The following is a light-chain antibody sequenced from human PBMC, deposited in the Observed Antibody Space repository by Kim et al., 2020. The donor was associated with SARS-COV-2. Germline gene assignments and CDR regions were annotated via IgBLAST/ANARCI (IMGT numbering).Light chain of an antibody. CDR2: GAS. CDR3: QQYGSSPLA. V-gene: IGKV3-20*01. J-gene: IGKJ4*01. Sequence: ELVLTQSPGTLSLSPGERATLSCRASQSVSSSYLARYQQKPGQAPRLLIYGASSRATGIPDRFSGSGSGTDFTLTISRLEPEDFAVYYCQQYGSSPLAFGGGTKVDIK. CDR1: QSVSSSY.